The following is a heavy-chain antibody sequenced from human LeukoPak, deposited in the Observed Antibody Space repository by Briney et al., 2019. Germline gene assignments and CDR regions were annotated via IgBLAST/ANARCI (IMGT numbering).Heavy chain of an antibody. CDR2: IRYDGSIK. V-gene: IGHV3-30*02. J-gene: IGHJ4*02. Sequence: GGSLRLLRVASGFTFCHFRMHWGRQDPGEGLEGVAFIRYDGSIKYYADSVKGRFTISRDNSKNSVYLQMNSLRVEDTAVYYCAKEGRPPRRDDCSNWLFDDYWGQGTLVTVSS. D-gene: IGHD4-11*01. CDR3: AKEGRPPRRDDCSNWLFDDY. CDR1: GFTFCHFR.